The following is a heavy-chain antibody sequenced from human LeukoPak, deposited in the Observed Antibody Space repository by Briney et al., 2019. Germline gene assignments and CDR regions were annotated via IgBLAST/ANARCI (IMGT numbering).Heavy chain of an antibody. Sequence: SETLSLTCTVSGGSISSSSYYWGWIRQPPGKGLEWIGSIYYGGSTYYNPSLKSRVTISVDTSKNQFSLKLSSVTAADTAVYYCARRVGGTDAFDIWGQGTMVTVSS. J-gene: IGHJ3*02. CDR1: GGSISSSSYY. CDR2: IYYGGST. V-gene: IGHV4-39*01. D-gene: IGHD3-16*01. CDR3: ARRVGGTDAFDI.